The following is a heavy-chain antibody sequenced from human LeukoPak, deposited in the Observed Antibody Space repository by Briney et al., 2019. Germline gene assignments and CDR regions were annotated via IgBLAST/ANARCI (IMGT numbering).Heavy chain of an antibody. CDR3: ARAPGTNGAPDSWFDP. D-gene: IGHD2-8*01. V-gene: IGHV3-48*02. CDR2: ISSSSSTI. Sequence: GGSLRLSCAASGFTVSSNHMNWVRQAPGKGLEWVSYISSSSSTIYYADSVKGRFTISRDNAKNSLYLQMDSLRDEDTAVYYCARAPGTNGAPDSWFDPWGQGTLVTVSS. J-gene: IGHJ5*02. CDR1: GFTVSSNH.